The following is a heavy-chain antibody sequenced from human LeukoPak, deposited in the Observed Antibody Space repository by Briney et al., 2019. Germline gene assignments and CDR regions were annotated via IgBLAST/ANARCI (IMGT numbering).Heavy chain of an antibody. D-gene: IGHD5-12*01. Sequence: GGSLRLSCAASGFTFNSHWMHWVRQAPGKGLVWVSRINSDGSSTSYADSVKGRFTISRDNAKNSLYLQMNSLRAEDTAVYYCARDIVATILGKSYGMDVWGKGTTVTVSS. J-gene: IGHJ6*04. CDR3: ARDIVATILGKSYGMDV. CDR1: GFTFNSHW. CDR2: INSDGSST. V-gene: IGHV3-74*01.